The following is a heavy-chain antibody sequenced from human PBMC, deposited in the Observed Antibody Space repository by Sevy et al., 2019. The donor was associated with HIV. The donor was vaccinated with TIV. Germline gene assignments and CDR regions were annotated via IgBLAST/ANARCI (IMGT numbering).Heavy chain of an antibody. CDR3: ARGVVDSILYYYYYMDA. CDR2: IYYSGST. CDR1: GGSISSYY. V-gene: IGHV4-59*01. J-gene: IGHJ6*03. Sequence: SETLSLTCTVSGGSISSYYWSWIRQPPGKGLEWIGYIYYSGSTNYNPSLKSRVTISVDTSKNQFSLKLSSVTAADTAVYYCARGVVDSILYYYYYMDAWGKGTTVTVSS. D-gene: IGHD5-12*01.